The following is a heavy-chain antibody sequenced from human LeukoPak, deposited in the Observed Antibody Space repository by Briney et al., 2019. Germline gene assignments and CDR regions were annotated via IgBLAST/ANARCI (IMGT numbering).Heavy chain of an antibody. J-gene: IGHJ3*02. CDR3: ARPTGDAFDI. V-gene: IGHV4-61*02. CDR1: GDSISSGDYY. D-gene: IGHD1-14*01. CDR2: ISSSGST. Sequence: SETLSLTCTVSGDSISSGDYYWSWIRQPAGKGLEWIGRISSSGSTNYNPSLKSRVTISVDTSKNQFSLKLSSVTAADTAVYYCARPTGDAFDIWGQGTMVTVSS.